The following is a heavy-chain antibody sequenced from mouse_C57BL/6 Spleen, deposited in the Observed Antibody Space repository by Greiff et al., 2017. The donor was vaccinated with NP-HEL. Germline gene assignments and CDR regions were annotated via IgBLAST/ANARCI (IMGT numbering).Heavy chain of an antibody. J-gene: IGHJ3*01. Sequence: QVQLKESGPELVKPGASVKISCKASGYAFSSSWMNWVKQRPGKGLEWIGRIYPGDGDTNYNGKFKGKATLTADKSSSTAYMQLSSLTSEDSAVYFCARGGKGGFAYWGQGTLVTVSA. CDR1: GYAFSSSW. CDR2: IYPGDGDT. D-gene: IGHD1-3*01. CDR3: ARGGKGGFAY. V-gene: IGHV1-82*01.